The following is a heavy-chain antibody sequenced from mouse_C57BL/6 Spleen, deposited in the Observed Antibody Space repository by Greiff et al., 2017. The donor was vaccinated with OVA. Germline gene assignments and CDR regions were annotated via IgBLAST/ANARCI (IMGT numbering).Heavy chain of an antibody. J-gene: IGHJ2*01. D-gene: IGHD2-3*01. Sequence: EVNLVESGGDLVKPGGSLKLSCAASGFTFSSYGMSWVRQTPDKRLEWVATISSGGSYTYYPDSVKGRFTISRDNAKNTLYLQMSSLKSEDTAMYYCARHDDGYYDYWGQGTTLTVSS. V-gene: IGHV5-6*01. CDR2: ISSGGSYT. CDR3: ARHDDGYYDY. CDR1: GFTFSSYG.